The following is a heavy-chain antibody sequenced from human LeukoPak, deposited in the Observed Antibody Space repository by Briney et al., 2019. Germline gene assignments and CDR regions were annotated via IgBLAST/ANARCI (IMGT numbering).Heavy chain of an antibody. J-gene: IGHJ4*02. CDR1: GGSISSGDYY. D-gene: IGHD6-13*01. CDR2: IYYSGST. Sequence: SETLSLTCTVSGGSISSGDYYWGWIRQPPGKGLEWIGSIYYSGSTYYNPSLKSRVTISVDTSKNQFSLKLSSVTAADTAVYYCARHPLAAAGVYFDYWGQGTLVTVSS. V-gene: IGHV4-39*01. CDR3: ARHPLAAAGVYFDY.